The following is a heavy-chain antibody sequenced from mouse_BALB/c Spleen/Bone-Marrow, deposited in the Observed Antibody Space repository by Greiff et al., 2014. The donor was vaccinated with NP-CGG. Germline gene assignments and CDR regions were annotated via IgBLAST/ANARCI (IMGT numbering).Heavy chain of an antibody. CDR2: INPSSGYT. D-gene: IGHD3-1*01. J-gene: IGHJ4*01. CDR3: AKGGTFRATSYAMDY. V-gene: IGHV1-4*01. CDR1: AYTFTDYT. Sequence: VQLQQSGAELARPGASVKMSCKASAYTFTDYTVHWVKQRPGQGLEWIGYINPSSGYTNYNQIFKDRATLTADKSSSTAYMQLNSLTSEHTAVYYAAKGGTFRATSYAMDYWGQGNSLTVSS.